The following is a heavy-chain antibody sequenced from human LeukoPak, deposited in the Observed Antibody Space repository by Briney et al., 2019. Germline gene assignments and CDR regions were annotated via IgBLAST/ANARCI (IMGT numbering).Heavy chain of an antibody. CDR3: ARALRSRGFGDFR. CDR2: ISYDGSNK. D-gene: IGHD3-10*01. J-gene: IGHJ4*02. V-gene: IGHV3-30-3*01. CDR1: GFTFSTYD. Sequence: GGSLRLSCAASGFTFSTYDMHWVRQAPGKGLEWVAVISYDGSNKYYADSVKGRFTISRDNAKNSLYLQMNSLRAEDTAVYYCARALRSRGFGDFRWGQGTLVTVSS.